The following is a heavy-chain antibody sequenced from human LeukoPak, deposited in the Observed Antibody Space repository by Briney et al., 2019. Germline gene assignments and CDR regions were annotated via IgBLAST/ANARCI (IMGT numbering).Heavy chain of an antibody. Sequence: GGSLRLSCAASGFTFSSYEMSWVRQAPGKGLEWVSYISSSGGTTYYADSVKGRFTISRDNAKNSLYLQMSSLRAEDTALYYCAREGGSFFFDHWGQGTLVTVSS. D-gene: IGHD1-26*01. CDR3: AREGGSFFFDH. CDR2: ISSSGGTT. CDR1: GFTFSSYE. V-gene: IGHV3-48*03. J-gene: IGHJ4*02.